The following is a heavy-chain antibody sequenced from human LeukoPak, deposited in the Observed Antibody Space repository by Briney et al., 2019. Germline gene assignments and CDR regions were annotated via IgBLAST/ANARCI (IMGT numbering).Heavy chain of an antibody. D-gene: IGHD3-16*01. J-gene: IGHJ2*01. Sequence: PSETLSLTCTVSGGSISSSSYYWGWIRQPPGKGLEWIGSIYYSGSTYYNPSLKSRVTISVDTSKNQFSLKLSSVTAADTAVYYCARDLAYDSTVTPWYFDLWGRGTLVTVSS. V-gene: IGHV4-39*07. CDR1: GGSISSSSYY. CDR3: ARDLAYDSTVTPWYFDL. CDR2: IYYSGST.